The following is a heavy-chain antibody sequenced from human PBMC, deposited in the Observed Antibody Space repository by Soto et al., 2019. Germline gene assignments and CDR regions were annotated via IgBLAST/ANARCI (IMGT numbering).Heavy chain of an antibody. CDR3: ARSNIVVVVAAEYYFDY. J-gene: IGHJ4*02. Sequence: QVQLVQSGAEVKKPGASVKVSCKASGYTFTSYDINWVRQATGQGLEWMGWMNPNSGNTGYAQKFQGRVTMTRNTYISTAYMELSSLRSEDTAVYYCARSNIVVVVAAEYYFDYWGQGTLVTVSS. D-gene: IGHD2-15*01. V-gene: IGHV1-8*01. CDR2: MNPNSGNT. CDR1: GYTFTSYD.